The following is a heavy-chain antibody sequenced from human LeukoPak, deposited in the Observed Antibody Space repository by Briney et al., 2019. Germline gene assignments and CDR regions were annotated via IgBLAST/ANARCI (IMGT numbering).Heavy chain of an antibody. V-gene: IGHV3-23*01. CDR3: AKPYTYYYGSGSYC. J-gene: IGHJ4*02. Sequence: GGSLRLSCVVSGFTFSNFAMSWVRQAPGKGLEWVSVISTSDGSTYYADSVKGRFTISRDNSKSTLYLQMNSLRAEDTAVYYCAKPYTYYYGSGSYCWGQGTLVTVSS. CDR1: GFTFSNFA. CDR2: ISTSDGST. D-gene: IGHD3-10*01.